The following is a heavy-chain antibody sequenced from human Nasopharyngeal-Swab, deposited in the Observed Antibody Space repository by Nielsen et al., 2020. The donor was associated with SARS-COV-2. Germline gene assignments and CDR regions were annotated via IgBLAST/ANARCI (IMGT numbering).Heavy chain of an antibody. V-gene: IGHV3-7*03. CDR2: IKQDGSEK. D-gene: IGHD3-3*01. Sequence: GESLKISCAASGFTFSSYWMSWVRQAPGKGLEWVANIKQDGSEKYYVDSVKGRFTISRDNAKNSLYLQMNSLRAEDTAVYYCAREVGGVVPNWFDPWGQGTLVTVSS. J-gene: IGHJ5*02. CDR1: GFTFSSYW. CDR3: AREVGGVVPNWFDP.